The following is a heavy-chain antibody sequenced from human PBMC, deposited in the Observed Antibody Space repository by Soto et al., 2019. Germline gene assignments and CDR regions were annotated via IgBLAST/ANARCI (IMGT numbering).Heavy chain of an antibody. D-gene: IGHD6-13*01. CDR3: ARDRYSSSWTLPAHFDY. Sequence: PGGSLRLSCAASGFTFDDYGMNWVRQAPGKGLEWVSGINWNGGSTGYADSVEGRFTISRDNAKNSLYLQMNSLRAEDTALYYYARDRYSSSWTLPAHFDYWGLGTLVTVSS. V-gene: IGHV3-20*04. CDR2: INWNGGST. J-gene: IGHJ4*02. CDR1: GFTFDDYG.